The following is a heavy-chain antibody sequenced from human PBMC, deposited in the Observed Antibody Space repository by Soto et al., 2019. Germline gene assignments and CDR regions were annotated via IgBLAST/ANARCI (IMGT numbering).Heavy chain of an antibody. CDR1: GYTLTELS. J-gene: IGHJ4*02. D-gene: IGHD3-16*02. V-gene: IGHV1-24*01. CDR3: ATRVDDYIWGSYRY. CDR2: FDPEDGET. Sequence: ASVKVSCNVSGYTLTELSMHLVRQAPGKGLEWMGGFDPEDGETIYAQKFQGRVTMTEDTSTDTAYMELSSLRSEDTAVYYCATRVDDYIWGSYRYWGQGTLVTVSS.